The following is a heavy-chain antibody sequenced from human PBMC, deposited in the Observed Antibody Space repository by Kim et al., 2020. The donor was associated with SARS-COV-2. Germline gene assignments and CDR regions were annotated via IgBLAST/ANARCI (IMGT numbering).Heavy chain of an antibody. Sequence: SETLSLTCSVASYSIGSGFSWDWIRQPPGKALEWIGSVYHSGGAHYSPSLKSRVTISVDTSKNLFSLDLTSVTAADTAVYYCARDRAIENGDYG. CDR2: VYHSGGA. J-gene: IGHJ6*01. CDR1: SYSIGSGFS. V-gene: IGHV4-38-2*02. CDR3: ARDRAIENGDYG. D-gene: IGHD4-17*01.